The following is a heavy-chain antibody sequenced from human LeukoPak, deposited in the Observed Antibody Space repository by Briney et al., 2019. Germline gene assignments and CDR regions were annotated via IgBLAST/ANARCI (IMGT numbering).Heavy chain of an antibody. CDR2: SSSRSRHI. V-gene: IGHV3-21*01. CDR1: AFTFSLDS. Sequence: GRCLRLSCAASAFTFSLDSMNWVRQAPGKGLEWVSASSSRSRHISYEDSVKGRLTIHGDDADNSLYLERNSLRAEDTGMYYCARGRDGYNHRLDDWGQATLHAV. CDR3: ARGRDGYNHRLDD. D-gene: IGHD5-24*01. J-gene: IGHJ4*02.